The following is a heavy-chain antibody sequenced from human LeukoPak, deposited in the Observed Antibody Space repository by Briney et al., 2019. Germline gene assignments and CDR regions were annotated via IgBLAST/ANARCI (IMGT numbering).Heavy chain of an antibody. V-gene: IGHV3-53*01. CDR3: SGSSRYGYFDY. CDR2: IDSDNNT. CDR1: GFNFSGKY. D-gene: IGHD6-13*01. Sequence: GGSLRLSCVASGFNFSGKYMSWVRQAPGRGLEWVSIIDSDNNTYYGDSVKGRFIISRDNSKNTLFLQLNTLRAEDTAVYYCSGSSRYGYFDYWGQGTLVTVSS. J-gene: IGHJ4*02.